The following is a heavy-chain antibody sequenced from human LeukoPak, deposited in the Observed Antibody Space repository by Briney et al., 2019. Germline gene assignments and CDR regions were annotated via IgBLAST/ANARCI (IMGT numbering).Heavy chain of an antibody. Sequence: PGESLKISCKASGYNFPNYGIGWVRQMPGKGLEWMGIIYPGDSGSRYSPSFQGQVTVSADKSINTAYLQWSSLKASDTAMYYCARQRGFGAAADYWGQGTLVTVSS. V-gene: IGHV5-51*01. CDR2: IYPGDSGS. D-gene: IGHD6-25*01. CDR3: ARQRGFGAAADY. J-gene: IGHJ4*02. CDR1: GYNFPNYG.